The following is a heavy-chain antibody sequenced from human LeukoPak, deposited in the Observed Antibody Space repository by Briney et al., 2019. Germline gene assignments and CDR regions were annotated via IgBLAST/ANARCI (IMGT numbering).Heavy chain of an antibody. CDR3: ARDRGGSYSGAFDI. V-gene: IGHV3-21*01. CDR2: ISSSSSYI. D-gene: IGHD1-26*01. Sequence: GGPLRLSCAASGFTFSSYSMNWVRQAPGKGLEWVSSISSSSSYIYYADSVKGRFTISRDNAKNSLYLQMNSLRAEDTAVYYCARDRGGSYSGAFDIWGQGTMVTVSS. CDR1: GFTFSSYS. J-gene: IGHJ3*02.